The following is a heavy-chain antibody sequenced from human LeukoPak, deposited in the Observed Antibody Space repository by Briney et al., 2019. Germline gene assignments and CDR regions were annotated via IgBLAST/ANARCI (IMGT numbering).Heavy chain of an antibody. V-gene: IGHV3-30*18. CDR2: ISDDGRRK. J-gene: IGHJ4*02. D-gene: IGHD4-17*01. CDR1: GLSFISYG. CDR3: AKRPSDYGDYVSYFDY. Sequence: GGSLRLSCAASGLSFISYGMHWVRQAPGKGREWVGVISDDGRRKDYADSVKGRFTISRDNSKDTLYLQMNSLRAEDTAVYYCAKRPSDYGDYVSYFDYWGQGTLVTVSP.